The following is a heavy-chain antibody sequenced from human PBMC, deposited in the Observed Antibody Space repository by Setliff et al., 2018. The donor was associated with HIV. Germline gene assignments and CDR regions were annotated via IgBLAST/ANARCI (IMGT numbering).Heavy chain of an antibody. D-gene: IGHD3-3*01. CDR2: IYNGGAS. CDR1: GDSIISGSYY. CDR3: AREAPSEPTRYYNFWSGYPDWFDP. Sequence: LSLTCIVTGDSIISGSYYWAWIRQPPGKGLEWIGTIYNGGASHYNPSLKSRVIIFLDPSKNQFSLELTSVTAADTAVYYCAREAPSEPTRYYNFWSGYPDWFDPWGPGTQVTVSS. V-gene: IGHV4-39*07. J-gene: IGHJ5*02.